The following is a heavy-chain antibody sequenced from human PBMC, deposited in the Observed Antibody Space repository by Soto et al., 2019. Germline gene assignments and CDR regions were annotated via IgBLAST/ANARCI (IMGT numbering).Heavy chain of an antibody. CDR1: GGSFSGYY. D-gene: IGHD3-9*01. Sequence: SETQSLTCAVYGGSFSGYYWSWIRQPPGKGLEWIGEINHSGSTNYNPSLKSRVTISVDTSKNQFSLKLSSVTAADTAVYYCAGGGFYYDILTGYFDYWGQGTLVTVS. V-gene: IGHV4-34*01. CDR3: AGGGFYYDILTGYFDY. J-gene: IGHJ4*02. CDR2: INHSGST.